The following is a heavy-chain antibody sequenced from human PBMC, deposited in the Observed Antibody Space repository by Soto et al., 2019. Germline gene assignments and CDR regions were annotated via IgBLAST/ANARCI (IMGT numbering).Heavy chain of an antibody. CDR1: GGTFSSYA. J-gene: IGHJ6*02. V-gene: IGHV1-69*13. Sequence: ASVKVSCKASGGTFSSYAISWVRQAPGPGLEWMGGIIPIFGTANYAQKFQGRVTITADESTSTAYMELSSLRSEDTAVYYCARGYGAGYCSGGSCIGMDVWGQGTTVTV. CDR2: IIPIFGTA. CDR3: ARGYGAGYCSGGSCIGMDV. D-gene: IGHD2-15*01.